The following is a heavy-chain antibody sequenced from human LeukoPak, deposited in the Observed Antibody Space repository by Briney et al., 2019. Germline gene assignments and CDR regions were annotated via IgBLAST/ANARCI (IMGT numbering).Heavy chain of an antibody. Sequence: SETLSLTCAVYGGSFSGYYWSWIRQPPGKGLEWIGEINHSGSTNYNPSLKSRVTISVDTSKNQFSLKLSSVTAADTAVYYCASSYYDSGGYYSDYWGQGTLVTVSS. CDR3: ASSYYDSGGYYSDY. D-gene: IGHD3-22*01. J-gene: IGHJ4*02. CDR2: INHSGST. CDR1: GGSFSGYY. V-gene: IGHV4-34*01.